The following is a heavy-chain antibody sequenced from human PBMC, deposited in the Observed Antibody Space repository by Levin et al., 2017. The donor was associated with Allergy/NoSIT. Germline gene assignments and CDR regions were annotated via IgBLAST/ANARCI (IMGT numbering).Heavy chain of an antibody. D-gene: IGHD3-10*01. V-gene: IGHV3-33*01. CDR3: ARGFGASSPASDY. CDR1: GFTFSSYG. J-gene: IGHJ4*02. Sequence: LSLTCAASGFTFSSYGMHWVRQAPGKGLEWVAVIWYDGSNKYYADSVKGRFTISRDNSKNTLYLQMNSLRAEDTAVYYCARGFGASSPASDYWGQGTLVTVSS. CDR2: IWYDGSNK.